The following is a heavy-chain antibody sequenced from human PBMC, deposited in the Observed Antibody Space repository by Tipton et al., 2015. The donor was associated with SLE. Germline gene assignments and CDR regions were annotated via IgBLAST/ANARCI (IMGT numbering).Heavy chain of an antibody. V-gene: IGHV4-39*07. CDR3: ARTLDTLDL. CDR1: GGSISSSNYY. J-gene: IGHJ3*01. Sequence: TLSLTCTVSGGSISSSNYYWGWIRQPPGKGLEWIGSIYYSGSTYYNPSLKSRVTISVDTSKNQFSLKLSSVTAADTAVYYCARTLDTLDLWGQGTMVTVSS. CDR2: IYYSGST.